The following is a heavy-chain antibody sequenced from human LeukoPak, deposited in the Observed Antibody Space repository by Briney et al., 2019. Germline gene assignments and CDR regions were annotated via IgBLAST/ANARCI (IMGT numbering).Heavy chain of an antibody. CDR1: GFTVSSNY. Sequence: PGGSLILSCAASGFTVSSNYMSWVRQAPGKGLEWVSVIYSGGSTYYADSVEGRFTISRDNSKNTLYLQMNSLRAEDTAVYYCATTLYGDYVHYYYGMDVWGQGTTVTVSS. D-gene: IGHD4-17*01. CDR2: IYSGGST. CDR3: ATTLYGDYVHYYYGMDV. V-gene: IGHV3-66*01. J-gene: IGHJ6*02.